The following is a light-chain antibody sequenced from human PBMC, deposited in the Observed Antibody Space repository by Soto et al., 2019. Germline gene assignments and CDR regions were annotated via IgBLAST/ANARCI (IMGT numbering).Light chain of an antibody. CDR2: EVS. V-gene: IGLV2-23*02. CDR1: SSDVGSYNL. CDR3: CSYAGSSTLL. Sequence: QSALTQPASVSGSPGQSITISCTGTSSDVGSYNLVSWYQQNPGKAPKLMIYEVSKRPSGVSNRFSGSKSGNTASLTISGLQAEDEADYYCCSYAGSSTLLFGGGTKLTV. J-gene: IGLJ2*01.